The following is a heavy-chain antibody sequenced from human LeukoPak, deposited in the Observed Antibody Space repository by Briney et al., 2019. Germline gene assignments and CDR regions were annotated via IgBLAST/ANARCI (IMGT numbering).Heavy chain of an antibody. CDR2: ISNDGINK. CDR3: AKRHSSGWYFVDY. V-gene: IGHV3-30*18. CDR1: GFTFSSYG. D-gene: IGHD6-19*01. J-gene: IGHJ4*02. Sequence: PGGSLRLSCAASGFTFSSYGMHWVRQAPGKGLEWVAVISNDGINKYCADSVKGRFTISRDNSKNTLYLQMNSLRAEDTAVYYCAKRHSSGWYFVDYWGQGTLVTVPS.